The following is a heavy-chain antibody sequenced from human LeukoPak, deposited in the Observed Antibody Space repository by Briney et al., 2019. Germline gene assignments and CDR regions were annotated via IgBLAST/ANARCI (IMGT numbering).Heavy chain of an antibody. V-gene: IGHV1-69*13. CDR3: ARDRTIPGYSYGQYYFDY. CDR2: IIPIFGTA. D-gene: IGHD5-18*01. J-gene: IGHJ4*02. Sequence: ASVKVSCKAPGGTFSSYAISWVRQAPGQGLEWMGGIIPIFGTANYAQKFQGRVTITADESTSTAYMELSSLRSEDTAVYYCARDRTIPGYSYGQYYFDYWGQGTLVTVSS. CDR1: GGTFSSYA.